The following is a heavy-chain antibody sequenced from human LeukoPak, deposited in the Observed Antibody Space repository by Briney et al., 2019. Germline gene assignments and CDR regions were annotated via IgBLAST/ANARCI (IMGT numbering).Heavy chain of an antibody. CDR3: AREIQAPGKTHDY. Sequence: GGSLRLSCAASGFSFSSYSMNWVRQAPGKGLEWVSSISFSGTYIYYADSLKGRFTISRDNAKNSLYLQMNSLRAEDTAVYYCAREIQAPGKTHDYWGQGTLVTVSS. V-gene: IGHV3-21*01. CDR2: ISFSGTYI. J-gene: IGHJ4*02. CDR1: GFSFSSYS.